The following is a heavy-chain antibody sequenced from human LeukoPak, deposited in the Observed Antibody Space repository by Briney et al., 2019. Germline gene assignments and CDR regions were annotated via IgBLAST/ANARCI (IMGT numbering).Heavy chain of an antibody. CDR1: GGSINSYY. D-gene: IGHD3-3*01. J-gene: IGHJ3*02. Sequence: SKTLSLTCTVSGGSINSYYWSWIRQPPGKGLEWIGYIYYSGSTNYNPSLKSRVTISVDTSENQFSLKLSSVTAADTAAYYCARGYYDFWSGYPPLAFDIWGQGTMVTVSS. CDR3: ARGYYDFWSGYPPLAFDI. V-gene: IGHV4-59*01. CDR2: IYYSGST.